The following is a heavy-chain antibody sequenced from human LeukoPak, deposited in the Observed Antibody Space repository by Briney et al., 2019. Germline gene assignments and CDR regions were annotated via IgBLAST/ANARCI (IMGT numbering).Heavy chain of an antibody. D-gene: IGHD4-17*01. Sequence: PSETLSLTCTVSGASISSSSSSSGWVRQPPGKGPEWIGSIYYSGLTYDNPSLKSRVSISVDPSKNHFSLKVSSVTAADTAVYYCASGTFDDYGDYDRGDYFDHWGQGTLVTVSS. V-gene: IGHV4-39*02. CDR2: IYYSGLT. CDR3: ASGTFDDYGDYDRGDYFDH. J-gene: IGHJ4*02. CDR1: GASISSSSSS.